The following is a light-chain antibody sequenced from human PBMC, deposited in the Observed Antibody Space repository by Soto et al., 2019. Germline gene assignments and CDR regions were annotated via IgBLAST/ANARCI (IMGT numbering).Light chain of an antibody. CDR2: VAS. Sequence: DIQMTQSPSSVSASVGDRVTITCRASQGISSWLAWYQQKPGKAPKLLIYVASSLQSGVPSRFSGSGSRTAFTLTMSSLQPEDVASDYWHQANRFPPYTFGQVTKLEIK. J-gene: IGKJ2*01. CDR3: HQANRFPPYT. V-gene: IGKV1-12*01. CDR1: QGISSW.